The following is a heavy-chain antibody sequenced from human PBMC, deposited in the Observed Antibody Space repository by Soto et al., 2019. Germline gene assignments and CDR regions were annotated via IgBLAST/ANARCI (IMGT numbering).Heavy chain of an antibody. CDR3: ARVERGTATTVVDAFDI. V-gene: IGHV4-34*01. J-gene: IGHJ3*02. CDR1: GGSVNSGNYY. D-gene: IGHD1-1*01. CDR2: MSHSGGT. Sequence: QVQLQQWGAGLLKPSETLSLTCAVFGGSVNSGNYYWSWIRQPPGKGLEWIGEMSHSGGTHFNPSLKSRVAISVDTSKIPFSLKMSSVTAADPALYYCARVERGTATTVVDAFDIWGPGTMVTVSS.